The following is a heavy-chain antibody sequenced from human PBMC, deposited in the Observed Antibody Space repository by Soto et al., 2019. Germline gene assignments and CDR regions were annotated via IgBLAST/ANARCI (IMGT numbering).Heavy chain of an antibody. CDR1: GGSISTGVWY. Sequence: QVQLQESGPGLVKPSQTLSLTCSVSGGSISTGVWYWSWVREHPGKGLEWIGDIYYRGTTSYNPSLGSRVTISRDTSKNQVSLKVNSVTAADTAVYYCARVSAGGTRWFDSWGQGIRFTVSS. CDR2: IYYRGTT. D-gene: IGHD6-13*01. V-gene: IGHV4-31*03. CDR3: ARVSAGGTRWFDS. J-gene: IGHJ5*01.